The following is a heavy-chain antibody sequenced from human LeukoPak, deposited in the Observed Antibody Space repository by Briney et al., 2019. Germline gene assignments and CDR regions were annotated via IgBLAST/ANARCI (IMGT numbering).Heavy chain of an antibody. V-gene: IGHV3-30*04. CDR3: ARNFGGGDSSGPYY. CDR2: ISSDGSNK. Sequence: GGSLRLSCAASGFTFRSYAMHWVRQAPGKGLEWVAVISSDGSNKYYADSVKGRFTISRDNAKNSLYLQMNSLRAEDTALYYCARNFGGGDSSGPYYWGQGTLVTVSS. CDR1: GFTFRSYA. J-gene: IGHJ4*02. D-gene: IGHD3-22*01.